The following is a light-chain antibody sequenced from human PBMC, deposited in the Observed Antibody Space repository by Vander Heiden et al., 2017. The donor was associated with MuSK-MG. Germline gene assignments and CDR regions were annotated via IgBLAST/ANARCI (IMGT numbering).Light chain of an antibody. Sequence: QSALTQPPSASGSPGQSVTISCTGTSSDVGGYNYVSWYQQHPGKAPKLMIYEVSKRPSGVSDRFSGSKSGNTASLTVSGLQAEEEADYYCGSHAGSSNYVFGTGTKVTVL. V-gene: IGLV2-8*01. J-gene: IGLJ1*01. CDR1: SSDVGGYNY. CDR3: GSHAGSSNYV. CDR2: EVS.